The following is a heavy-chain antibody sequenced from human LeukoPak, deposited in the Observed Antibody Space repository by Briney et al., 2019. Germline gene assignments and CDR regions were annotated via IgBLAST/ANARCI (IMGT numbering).Heavy chain of an antibody. CDR3: ARGPPPTGATGDY. V-gene: IGHV1-69*05. CDR2: LIPIFGTA. D-gene: IGHD3-10*01. CDR1: GGTFSSYA. Sequence: GSSVTVSCKASGGTFSSYAISWVGQAPGQGLEWMGRLIPIFGTANYAQKFQGRVTITTDESTSTAYMELSSLRSEDTAVYYCARGPPPTGATGDYWGQGTLVTVSS. J-gene: IGHJ4*02.